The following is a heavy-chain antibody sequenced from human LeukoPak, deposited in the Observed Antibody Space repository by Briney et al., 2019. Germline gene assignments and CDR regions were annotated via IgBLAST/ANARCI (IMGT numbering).Heavy chain of an antibody. V-gene: IGHV4-61*02. D-gene: IGHD1-1*01. CDR3: ARVFFYNDANSIDL. Sequence: SETLSLICTVSGGSTSSGSYYWTWIRQPAGNGLEWIGRVFPSGSTNYNPSLKSRVTVSVDTSKNQFSLKLSSVTAADTAVYYCARVFFYNDANSIDLWGRGTLVTVSS. J-gene: IGHJ2*01. CDR2: VFPSGST. CDR1: GGSTSSGSYY.